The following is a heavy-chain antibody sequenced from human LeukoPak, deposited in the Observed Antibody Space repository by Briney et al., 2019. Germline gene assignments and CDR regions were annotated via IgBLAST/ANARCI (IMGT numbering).Heavy chain of an antibody. D-gene: IGHD5-12*01. Sequence: SVRVSCKASGGTFSSYAISWVRQAPGQGLEWMGGIIPIFGTANYAQKFQGRVTITADESTSTAYMELSSLRSEDTAVYYCAREKGYAIEYFQHWGQGTLVTVSS. CDR1: GGTFSSYA. CDR3: AREKGYAIEYFQH. V-gene: IGHV1-69*13. CDR2: IIPIFGTA. J-gene: IGHJ1*01.